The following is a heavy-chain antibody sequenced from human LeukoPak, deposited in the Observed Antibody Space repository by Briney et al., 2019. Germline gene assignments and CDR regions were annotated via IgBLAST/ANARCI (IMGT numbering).Heavy chain of an antibody. D-gene: IGHD5-18*01. J-gene: IGHJ4*02. V-gene: IGHV3-23*01. CDR3: ATYRQVMLPFES. Sequence: PGGSLRLSCAASGFTFSTFGMIWVRQPPGKGLEWVSSIFPSGGEIHYADSVRGRFTISRDNSASTLFLQMNSLRAEDTAIYYCATYRQVMLPFESWGQGTLVTVSS. CDR2: IFPSGGEI. CDR1: GFTFSTFG.